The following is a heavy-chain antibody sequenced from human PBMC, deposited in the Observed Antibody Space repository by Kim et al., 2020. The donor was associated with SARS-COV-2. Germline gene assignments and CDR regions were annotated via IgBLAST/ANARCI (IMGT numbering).Heavy chain of an antibody. V-gene: IGHV4-4*09. J-gene: IGHJ4*02. CDR3: AGTARGANFDY. D-gene: IGHD1-26*01. Sequence: NHNPSPRGRVTISVDTSKNQFSLKLSSMTAADTAVYYCAGTARGANFDYWGRGALVTVSS.